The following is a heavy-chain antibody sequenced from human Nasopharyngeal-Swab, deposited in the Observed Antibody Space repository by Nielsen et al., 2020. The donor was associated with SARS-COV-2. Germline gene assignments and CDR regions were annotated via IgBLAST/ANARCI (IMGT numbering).Heavy chain of an antibody. J-gene: IGHJ6*03. CDR3: ARDPTLTYYDILTGYRTPDYYMDV. CDR1: GYTFTSYY. V-gene: IGHV1-46*01. CDR2: INPSGGST. Sequence: ASVKVSCKASGYTFTSYYMHWVRQAPGQGLEWMGIINPSGGSTSCAQKFQGRVTMTRDTSTSTVYMELSSLRSEDTAVYYCARDPTLTYYDILTGYRTPDYYMDVWGKGTTVTVSS. D-gene: IGHD3-9*01.